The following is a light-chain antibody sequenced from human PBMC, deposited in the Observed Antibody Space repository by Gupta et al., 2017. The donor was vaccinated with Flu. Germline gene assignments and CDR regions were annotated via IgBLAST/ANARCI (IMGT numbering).Light chain of an antibody. V-gene: IGKV3-11*01. J-gene: IGKJ2*01. CDR1: QSVNSY. CDR2: DAS. CDR3: RQRTTWPRT. Sequence: PATLCESPAKRATLTCRASQSVNSYQAWSQQTPGQAPRLLIYDASDRATGIPARFTGSGSATAFILTISSLVPADFAVHCCRQRTTWPRTFGQGTKMEIK.